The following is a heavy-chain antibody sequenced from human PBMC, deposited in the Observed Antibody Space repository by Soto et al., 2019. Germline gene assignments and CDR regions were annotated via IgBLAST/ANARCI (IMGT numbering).Heavy chain of an antibody. CDR2: IYYSGST. CDR3: ARHVGYYYDSSGYYYVDY. CDR1: GGSISSSSYY. D-gene: IGHD3-22*01. V-gene: IGHV4-39*01. Sequence: NPSETLSLTCTVSGGSISSSSYYWGWTRQPPGKGLEWIGSIYYSGSTYYNPSLKSRVTISVDTSKNQFSLKLSSVTAADTAVYYCARHVGYYYDSSGYYYVDYWGQGTLVTVSS. J-gene: IGHJ4*02.